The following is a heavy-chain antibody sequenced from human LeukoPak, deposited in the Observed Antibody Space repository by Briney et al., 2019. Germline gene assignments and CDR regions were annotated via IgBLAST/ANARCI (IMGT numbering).Heavy chain of an antibody. V-gene: IGHV4-34*01. CDR2: VADYGSV. D-gene: IGHD3-22*01. CDR1: GGSFTNYF. Sequence: SETLSLTCAVYGGSFTNYFWSWVRQSPGKGLEWIGEVADYGSVNYNPSLQSRVTIPLDTSKNHFSLKVSSMTAADTAVYYCARRRVTVIVVSTFDSWGQGTLVTVSS. J-gene: IGHJ4*02. CDR3: ARRRVTVIVVSTFDS.